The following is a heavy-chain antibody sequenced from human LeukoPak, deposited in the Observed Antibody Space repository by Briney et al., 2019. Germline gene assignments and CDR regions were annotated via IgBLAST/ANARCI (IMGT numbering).Heavy chain of an antibody. CDR3: ARDYAWFDP. V-gene: IGHV3-64*01. CDR2: ISRNGGST. CDR1: GFSFSSYG. D-gene: IGHD3-16*01. Sequence: PGGSLRLSCAASGFSFSSYGMHWVRQAPGKGLEYVSAISRNGGSTYYANSVKGRFTISRDNSKNMLYLQMNSLRAEDTAVYYCARDYAWFDPWGQGTLVTVSS. J-gene: IGHJ5*02.